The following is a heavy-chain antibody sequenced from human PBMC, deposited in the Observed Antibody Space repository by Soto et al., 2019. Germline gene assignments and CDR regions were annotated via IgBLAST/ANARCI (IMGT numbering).Heavy chain of an antibody. CDR1: GFTLSGRS. V-gene: IGHV3-74*01. CDR2: IDSSGTDS. J-gene: IGHJ6*04. D-gene: IGHD3-10*01. CDR3: ARGWFGPDV. Sequence: EVQLVESGGGLVQPGGSLRLSCAASGFTLSGRSMHWVRQAPGKGLVYVSGIDSSGTDSSYADYVKGRFTSYRDNAKNMLFLQMNSLQVEDTAVYYCARGWFGPDVWGKGTTVTVSS.